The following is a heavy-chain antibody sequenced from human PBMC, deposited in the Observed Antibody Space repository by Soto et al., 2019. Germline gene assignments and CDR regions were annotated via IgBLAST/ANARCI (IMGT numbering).Heavy chain of an antibody. J-gene: IGHJ4*02. CDR3: ARAGDSSGPVALGY. V-gene: IGHV4-59*01. CDR2: MYNTGST. Sequence: PSETLSLTCTVSGGSISGYYWSWIRQPPGKGLEWIGYMYNTGSTVYNPSFKSRVTISVDTSKNQFSLKLNSVTAADTAVYYCARAGDSSGPVALGYWGQGTLVTVSS. CDR1: GGSISGYY. D-gene: IGHD3-22*01.